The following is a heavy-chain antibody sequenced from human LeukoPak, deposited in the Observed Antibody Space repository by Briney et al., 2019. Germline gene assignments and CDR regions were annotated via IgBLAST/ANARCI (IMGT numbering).Heavy chain of an antibody. CDR1: GGSISSGSYY. CDR3: AREWSGRDGYNVGPGARGANHDAFDI. V-gene: IGHV4-61*02. J-gene: IGHJ3*02. D-gene: IGHD5-24*01. Sequence: SETLSLTCTVSGGSISSGSYYWSWIRQPAGKGLEWIGRIYTSGSTNYNPSLKSRVTISVDTSKNQFSLKLSSVTAADTAVYYCAREWSGRDGYNVGPGARGANHDAFDIWGQGTMVTVSS. CDR2: IYTSGST.